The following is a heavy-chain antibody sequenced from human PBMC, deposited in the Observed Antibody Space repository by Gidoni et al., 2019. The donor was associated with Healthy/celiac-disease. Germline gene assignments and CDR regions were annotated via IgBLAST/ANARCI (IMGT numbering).Heavy chain of an antibody. V-gene: IGHV4-59*08. D-gene: IGHD6-19*01. CDR3: ARHRGTQWLDAFDI. CDR1: GGSISSYY. J-gene: IGHJ3*02. CDR2: IYYSGST. Sequence: QVQLQESGPGLVTPAETLSLTCTVSGGSISSYYWSWIRQPPGKGLEWIGYIYYSGSTNYNPSLKSRVTISVDTSKNQFSLKLSSVTAADTAVYYCARHRGTQWLDAFDIWGQGTMVTVSS.